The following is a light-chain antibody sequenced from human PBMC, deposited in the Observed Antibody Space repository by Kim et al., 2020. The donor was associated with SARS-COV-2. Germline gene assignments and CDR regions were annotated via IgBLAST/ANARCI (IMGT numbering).Light chain of an antibody. V-gene: IGKV2-30*01. CDR2: KVS. CDR3: MQGIYWPYT. J-gene: IGKJ2*01. Sequence: DVVMAQSPLSLPVTLGQPASISCRSSQSLVSSDGNTYLDWFQQRPGQSPRRLIYKVSNRDSGVPDKFSGSGSGTDFTLKISRVEAEEVGVYYCMQGIYWPYTFGQGTKLEIK. CDR1: QSLVSSDGNTY.